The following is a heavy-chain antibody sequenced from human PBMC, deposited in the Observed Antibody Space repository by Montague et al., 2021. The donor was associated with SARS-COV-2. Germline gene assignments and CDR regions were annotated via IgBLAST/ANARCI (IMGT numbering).Heavy chain of an antibody. Sequence: SETLSLTCTVAGDSVSLSYWNWIRQSPGKGLEWIGNIYYYGSVNYNPSLKSRLSISLDTSKNQLSLTVTSVTAADTATYYCARQITMVREPFDSWGQGTLVLVSS. CDR3: ARQITMVREPFDS. D-gene: IGHD3-10*01. CDR1: GDSVSLSY. V-gene: IGHV4-59*08. J-gene: IGHJ4*02. CDR2: IYYYGSV.